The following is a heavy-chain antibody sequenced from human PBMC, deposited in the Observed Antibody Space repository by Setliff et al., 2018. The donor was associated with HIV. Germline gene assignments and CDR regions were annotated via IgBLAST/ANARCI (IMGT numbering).Heavy chain of an antibody. V-gene: IGHV4-38-2*02. Sequence: SETLSLTCGVSGYSISSDYFWGWIRQPPGKGLEWIGSMYHSGSTYYNPSLKSRVTMSLDTSKNQFSLNLSSVTAADTAVYYCARDGYLVGATRFDYWGQGTLVTVSS. CDR1: GYSISSDYF. D-gene: IGHD1-26*01. CDR3: ARDGYLVGATRFDY. J-gene: IGHJ4*02. CDR2: MYHSGST.